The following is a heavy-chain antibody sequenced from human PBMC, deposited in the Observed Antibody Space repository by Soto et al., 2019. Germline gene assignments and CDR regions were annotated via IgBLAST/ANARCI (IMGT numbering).Heavy chain of an antibody. CDR3: ARVLQGLYYFDY. D-gene: IGHD4-4*01. J-gene: IGHJ4*02. V-gene: IGHV1-3*01. Sequence: QVQVLQSGAEVKKPVASVKVSCKASEYTFTSYTMHWVRQAPGQRLEWMGWINGGNGNTKYSQKFQGRVTITRDTSASTAYMELSSLRSDDTAVYYCARVLQGLYYFDYWGQGTLVTVSS. CDR2: INGGNGNT. CDR1: EYTFTSYT.